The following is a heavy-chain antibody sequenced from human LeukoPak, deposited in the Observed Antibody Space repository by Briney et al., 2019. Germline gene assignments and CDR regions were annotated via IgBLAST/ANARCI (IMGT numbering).Heavy chain of an antibody. CDR2: ISYDGSNK. D-gene: IGHD5-18*01. V-gene: IGHV3-30*04. CDR1: GFTFSSYA. J-gene: IGHJ3*02. CDR3: ARSGYREGADALDI. Sequence: GRSLRLSCAASGFTFSSYAMHWVRQAPGKGLEWVAVISYDGSNKYYADSVKGRFTISRDNSKNTLYLQMNSLRAEDTAVYYCARSGYREGADALDIWGQGTMVSVSS.